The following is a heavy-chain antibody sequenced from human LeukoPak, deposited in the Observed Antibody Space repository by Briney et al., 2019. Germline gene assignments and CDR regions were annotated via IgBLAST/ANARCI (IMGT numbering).Heavy chain of an antibody. V-gene: IGHV3-64D*09. CDR1: GSTFSSYA. CDR3: VRAVAGTGYFDY. Sequence: TGGSLRLSCLVSGSTFSSYAMDWVRQAPGKGLEYVATISSYGDTTYYADSVKGRFTISRDNAKNTLYLQMSSLRAEDTAVYYCVRAVAGTGYFDYWGQGTLVTVSS. D-gene: IGHD6-19*01. CDR2: ISSYGDTT. J-gene: IGHJ4*02.